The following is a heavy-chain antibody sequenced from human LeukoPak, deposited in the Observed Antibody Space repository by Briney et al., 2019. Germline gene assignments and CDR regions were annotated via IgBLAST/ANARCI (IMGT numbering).Heavy chain of an antibody. J-gene: IGHJ6*02. Sequence: GGSLRLSCAASGFIFSDYYMSWIRPAPGKGLECVAYISRSDGMVYYADSVKGRFTVSVENAKSSLFLQMNTLRAEDSAVYYCARGPNHYDYYDLDVWGQGTTVIVSS. CDR2: ISRSDGMV. V-gene: IGHV3-11*01. CDR1: GFIFSDYY. CDR3: ARGPNHYDYYDLDV.